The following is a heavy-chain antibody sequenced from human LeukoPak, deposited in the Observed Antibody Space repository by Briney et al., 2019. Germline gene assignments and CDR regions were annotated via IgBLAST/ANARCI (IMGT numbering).Heavy chain of an antibody. Sequence: GGSLRLSCAASGFTFSSYTMNWVRQALGKGLEWLSYISSSGSTIYYADSVKGRFTISRDNAKNSLYLQMNSLRAEDTAVYYCASPQQKVVPALNAFDIWGQGTMVTVSS. V-gene: IGHV3-48*01. CDR3: ASPQQKVVPALNAFDI. J-gene: IGHJ3*02. CDR2: ISSSGSTI. CDR1: GFTFSSYT. D-gene: IGHD2-2*01.